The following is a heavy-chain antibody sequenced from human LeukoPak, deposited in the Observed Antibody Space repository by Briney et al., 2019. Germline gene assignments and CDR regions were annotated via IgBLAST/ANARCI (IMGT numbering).Heavy chain of an antibody. CDR3: ARGGCDY. V-gene: IGHV1-2*06. J-gene: IGHJ4*02. CDR2: INTYSGGT. Sequence: ASVKVSCKGSGYTFTGYYMHWVRQAPGQGLEWMGQINTYSGGTDYAQKFQGRVTMTRDTSISTAYMELRRLRSDDTAVYYCARGGCDYWGQGTLVTVSS. D-gene: IGHD2-15*01. CDR1: GYTFTGYY.